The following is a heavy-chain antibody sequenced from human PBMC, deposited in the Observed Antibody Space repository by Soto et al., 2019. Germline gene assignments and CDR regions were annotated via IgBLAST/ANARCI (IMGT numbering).Heavy chain of an antibody. V-gene: IGHV4-59*01. CDR1: GGSISSDY. CDR2: IYYSGST. J-gene: IGHJ4*02. D-gene: IGHD3-22*01. CDR3: AKRRGYYDDSGHRDPFAY. Sequence: SATLSITCSVSGGSISSDYWSWIRQPPGKGLEWIGYIYYSGSTDYNPSLKGRVAISVDTSKNQFSLKLSSVAAADTAVYYCAKRRGYYDDSGHRDPFAYWGQGTLDTVSS.